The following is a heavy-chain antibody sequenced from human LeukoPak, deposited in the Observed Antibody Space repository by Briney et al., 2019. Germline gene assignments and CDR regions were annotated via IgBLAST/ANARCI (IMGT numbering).Heavy chain of an antibody. D-gene: IGHD5-12*01. CDR1: GYTFTSYG. Sequence: SVKVSCKASGYTFTSYGISWVRQAPGQGLEWMGWISAYNGNTNYAQKLQGRVTMATDTSTSTAYMELRSLRSDDTAVYYCAREPDSGYVAVKFDYWGQGTLVTVSS. CDR2: ISAYNGNT. V-gene: IGHV1-18*01. J-gene: IGHJ4*02. CDR3: AREPDSGYVAVKFDY.